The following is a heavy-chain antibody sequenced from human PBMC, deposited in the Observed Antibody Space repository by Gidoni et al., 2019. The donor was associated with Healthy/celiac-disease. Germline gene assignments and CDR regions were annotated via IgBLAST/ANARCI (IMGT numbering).Heavy chain of an antibody. CDR3: ARGRGIADRRGRGGMDV. J-gene: IGHJ6*02. CDR2: ISYDGSNK. Sequence: QVQLVESGGGVVQPGRSLRLSCAASGFTFSSYGMHWVRQAPGKGLEWVAVISYDGSNKYYADSVKGRFTISRDNSKNTLYLQMNSLRAEDTAVYYCARGRGIADRRGRGGMDVWGQGTTVTVSS. V-gene: IGHV3-30*03. CDR1: GFTFSSYG. D-gene: IGHD3-16*01.